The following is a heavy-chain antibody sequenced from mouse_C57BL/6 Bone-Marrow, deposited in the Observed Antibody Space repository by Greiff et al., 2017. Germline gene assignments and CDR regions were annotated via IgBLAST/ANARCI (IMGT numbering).Heavy chain of an antibody. V-gene: IGHV5-17*01. CDR1: GFTFSDYG. CDR2: ISSGSSTI. Sequence: DVMLVESGGGLVKPGGSLKLSCAASGFTFSDYGMHWVRQAPEKGLEWVAYISSGSSTIYYADTVKGRFTISRDNAKNTLFLQMTSLRSEDTAMYYCARTHYGSSSFDYWGQGTTLTVSS. J-gene: IGHJ2*01. D-gene: IGHD1-1*01. CDR3: ARTHYGSSSFDY.